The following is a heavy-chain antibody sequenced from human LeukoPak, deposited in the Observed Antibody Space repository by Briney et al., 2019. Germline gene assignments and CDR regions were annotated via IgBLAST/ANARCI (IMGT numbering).Heavy chain of an antibody. CDR3: ARDRNSGSYLDYYYHIDV. J-gene: IGHJ6*03. CDR2: IYYGGST. V-gene: IGHV4-31*03. D-gene: IGHD1-26*01. Sequence: PSETLSLTCTVSGGSINSGGYYWTWIRQHPGKGLEWIGYIYYGGSTYYNPSLKSRLTISLDMSKNQFSLRLSSVTAADTAVYYCARDRNSGSYLDYYYHIDVWGKGTTVTVSS. CDR1: GGSINSGGYY.